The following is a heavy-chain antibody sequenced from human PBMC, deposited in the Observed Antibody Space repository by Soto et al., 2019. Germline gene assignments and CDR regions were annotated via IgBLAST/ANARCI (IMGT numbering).Heavy chain of an antibody. CDR1: GFTFSTYG. D-gene: IGHD6-13*01. J-gene: IGHJ4*02. CDR3: ARDRGSNWFFDY. CDR2: IWYDGNNE. V-gene: IGHV3-33*01. Sequence: QVQLVESGGGVVQPGRSLKLSCAASGFTFSTYGMHWVRQAPGKGLEWVAVIWYDGNNEYYADSVKGRFSISRDNSKNTLYLQINSLRPEDTAVYYCARDRGSNWFFDYWGQGTLVNVSS.